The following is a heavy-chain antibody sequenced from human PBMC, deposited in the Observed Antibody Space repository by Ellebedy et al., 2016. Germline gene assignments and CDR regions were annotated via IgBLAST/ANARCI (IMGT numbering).Heavy chain of an antibody. J-gene: IGHJ6*02. CDR1: GYSFTSYW. D-gene: IGHD3-22*01. CDR2: IYPGDSDT. V-gene: IGHV5-51*01. CDR3: ARPTYYYDSSGYYLDYYGMDV. Sequence: GGSLRLSCKGSGYSFTSYWIGWVRQMPGNGLEWMGIIYPGDSDTRYSPSFQGQVTISADKSISTAYLQWSSLKASDTAMYYCARPTYYYDSSGYYLDYYGMDVWGQGTTVTVSS.